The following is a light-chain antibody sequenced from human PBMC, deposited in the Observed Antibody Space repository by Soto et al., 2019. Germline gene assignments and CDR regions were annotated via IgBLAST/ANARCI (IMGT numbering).Light chain of an antibody. J-gene: IGLJ2*01. Sequence: QSALTQPASVSGSPGQSITISCTGTNNDVGAYNYVSWYQQRPGKAPKLIIYDVRSRPSGFSDRFSGSKSGNTASLTISGLQAEDEADYYCSSSTFTNSVIFGGGTKLTVL. V-gene: IGLV2-14*01. CDR1: NNDVGAYNY. CDR3: SSSTFTNSVI. CDR2: DVR.